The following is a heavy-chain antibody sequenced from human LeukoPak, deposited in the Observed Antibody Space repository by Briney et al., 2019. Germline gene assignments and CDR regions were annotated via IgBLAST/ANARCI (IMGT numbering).Heavy chain of an antibody. Sequence: SETLSLTCAVYGGSFSGYYWSWIRQPPGKGLEWIGEINHSGSTNYNPSLKSRVTMSVDTSKNQFSLRLNSVTAADTAVYYCARVPHNCSGDGCYSRWFDPWGQGTLVIVSS. CDR3: ARVPHNCSGDGCYSRWFDP. CDR1: GGSFSGYY. J-gene: IGHJ5*02. CDR2: INHSGST. D-gene: IGHD2-15*01. V-gene: IGHV4-34*01.